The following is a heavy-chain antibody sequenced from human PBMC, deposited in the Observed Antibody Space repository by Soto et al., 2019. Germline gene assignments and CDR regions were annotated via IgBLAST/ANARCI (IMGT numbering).Heavy chain of an antibody. V-gene: IGHV4-30-4*01. CDR1: GGSIINNDYY. J-gene: IGHJ2*01. D-gene: IGHD3-22*01. CDR2: VYYSESS. CDR3: ARMSYFYDKWYFDL. Sequence: LQESGPGLVKPSQTLSLTCSVSGGSIINNDYYWSWIRQTPGKGLEWIGYVYYSESSDYIPSLKSRLSMSIDKSKNQFHLKLNSVTAADTATYYCARMSYFYDKWYFDLWGRGTLVTVSS.